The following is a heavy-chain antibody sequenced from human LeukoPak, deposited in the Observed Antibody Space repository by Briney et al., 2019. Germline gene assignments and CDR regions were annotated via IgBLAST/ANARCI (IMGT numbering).Heavy chain of an antibody. Sequence: PGGSLRLSCAASGFTFSSYAMSWVRQAPGKGLEWVSAISGSGGSTYYADSVKGRFTISRDNSKNTLYLQMNSLRAEDTAVYYRALIPFNPVARSGYWGQGTLVTVSS. J-gene: IGHJ4*02. CDR1: GFTFSSYA. CDR3: ALIPFNPVARSGY. CDR2: ISGSGGST. D-gene: IGHD6-19*01. V-gene: IGHV3-23*01.